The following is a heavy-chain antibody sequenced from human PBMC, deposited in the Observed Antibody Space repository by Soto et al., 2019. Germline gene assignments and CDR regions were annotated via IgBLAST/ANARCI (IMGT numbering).Heavy chain of an antibody. Sequence: QVQLVESGGGVVQPGRSLSLSCAASGFTFSSYGMHWVRQAPGKGLEWVAVIGYDGSNKYYADSVKGRFTIYRDNSKNTLYLQMNSVRAEDTAVYYCARAAYGSGSLDYWGQGTLVTVSS. CDR2: IGYDGSNK. J-gene: IGHJ4*02. D-gene: IGHD3-10*01. CDR3: ARAAYGSGSLDY. CDR1: GFTFSSYG. V-gene: IGHV3-33*01.